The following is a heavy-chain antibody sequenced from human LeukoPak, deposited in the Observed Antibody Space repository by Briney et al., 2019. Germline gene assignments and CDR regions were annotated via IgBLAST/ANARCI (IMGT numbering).Heavy chain of an antibody. CDR3: GRVRPGDADY. D-gene: IGHD1-26*01. V-gene: IGHV3-7*01. CDR2: ISSEGIGQ. CDR1: GFTFGTYW. J-gene: IGHJ4*02. Sequence: PGGSLTLSCAASGFTFGTYWMTWVRQAPGKGLEWVATISSEGIGQYYLDSVKGRFTISRDNAQSSLFLQMTSLRTEDTAVYYCGRVRPGDADYWGQGTLVTVSS.